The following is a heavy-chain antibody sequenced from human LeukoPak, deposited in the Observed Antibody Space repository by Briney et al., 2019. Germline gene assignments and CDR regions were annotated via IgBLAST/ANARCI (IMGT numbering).Heavy chain of an antibody. CDR2: LSGSGGST. V-gene: IGHV3-23*01. CDR1: GFTFSSYA. J-gene: IGHJ6*02. Sequence: PGGSLRLSCAASGFTFSSYAMSWVRQAPGKGLEWVSALSGSGGSTYYADSVKGRFTISRDNSKNTLHLQMNSLRVEDTAVYYCARAEYSSGWYGAPGDYYYGMDVWGQGTTVTVSS. D-gene: IGHD6-19*01. CDR3: ARAEYSSGWYGAPGDYYYGMDV.